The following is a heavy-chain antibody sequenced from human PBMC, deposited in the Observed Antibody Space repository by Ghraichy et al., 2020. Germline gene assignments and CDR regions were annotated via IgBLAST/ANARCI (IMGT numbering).Heavy chain of an antibody. D-gene: IGHD3-10*01. V-gene: IGHV3-7*01. CDR1: GFIFSNYW. Sequence: GESLNISCAASGFIFSNYWMNWVRQAPGKGLEWVANIKQDGSEKYYVDSVKGRFTISRDNAKNSLYLQMNSLRAEDTAVYFCARRYYFGSETYAVDIWGQGTMVTVSS. CDR3: ARRYYFGSETYAVDI. CDR2: IKQDGSEK. J-gene: IGHJ3*02.